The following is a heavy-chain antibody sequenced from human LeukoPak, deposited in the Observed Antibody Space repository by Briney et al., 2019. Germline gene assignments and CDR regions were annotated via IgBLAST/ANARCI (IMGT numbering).Heavy chain of an antibody. V-gene: IGHV4-59*01. CDR3: ASLTNTTGYIPWYFDL. CDR2: IYYSGST. J-gene: IGHJ2*01. CDR1: GGSISSYY. D-gene: IGHD3-9*01. Sequence: PSETLSLTCTVSGGSISSYYWSWIRQPPGKGLEWIGYIYYSGSTNYNPSLKSRVTISVDTSKNQFSLKLSSVTAADTAVYYCASLTNTTGYIPWYFDLWGRGTLVTVSS.